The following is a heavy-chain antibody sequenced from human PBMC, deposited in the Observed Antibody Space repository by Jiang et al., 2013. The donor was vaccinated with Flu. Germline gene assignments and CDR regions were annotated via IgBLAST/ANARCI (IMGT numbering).Heavy chain of an antibody. J-gene: IGHJ2*01. D-gene: IGHD7-27*01. CDR1: GYSFPSYW. CDR2: IYPDDSDI. V-gene: IGHV5-51*03. CDR3: ARRFWGXFRAWYFDL. Sequence: GAEVKKPGESLKISCKGSGYSFPSYWIAWVRQMPGKGLEWMGIIYPDDSDIRYSPSFQGQVTISADKSISTAYLQWSSLKASDTAMYYCARRFWGXFRAWYFDLWGPGT.